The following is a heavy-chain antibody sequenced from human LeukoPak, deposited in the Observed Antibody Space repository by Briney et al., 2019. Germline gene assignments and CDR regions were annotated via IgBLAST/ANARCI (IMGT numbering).Heavy chain of an antibody. CDR3: ARDGSRYSGYGKGEYYFDY. J-gene: IGHJ4*02. Sequence: PSETLSLXCTVSGGSISSGSYYWNWIRQPAGKGLEWIGRIYTSGSTNYNPSLKSRVTISVDTSKNQFSLKLSSVTAADTAVYYCARDGSRYSGYGKGEYYFDYWGQGTLVTVSS. CDR1: GGSISSGSYY. CDR2: IYTSGST. V-gene: IGHV4-61*02. D-gene: IGHD5-12*01.